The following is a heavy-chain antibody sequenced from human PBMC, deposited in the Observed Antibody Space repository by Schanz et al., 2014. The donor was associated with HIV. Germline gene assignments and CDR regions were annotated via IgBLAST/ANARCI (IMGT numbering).Heavy chain of an antibody. Sequence: QVQLVESGGGLVQPGGSLTLSCAASGFSFSDYWMHWVRQAPGKGLEWVAVISHDGINKYYEDSVRGRFTIFRDNSKNTLYLQMDSLRAEDTALYYCARSYDILTGYYSSPFDYWGQGTLVTVSS. CDR2: ISHDGINK. CDR1: GFSFSDYW. D-gene: IGHD3-9*01. CDR3: ARSYDILTGYYSSPFDY. J-gene: IGHJ4*02. V-gene: IGHV3-30*03.